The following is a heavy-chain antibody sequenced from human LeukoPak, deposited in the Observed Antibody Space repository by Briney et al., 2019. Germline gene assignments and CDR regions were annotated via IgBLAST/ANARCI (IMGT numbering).Heavy chain of an antibody. D-gene: IGHD2-2*01. CDR1: GGSISSGDYY. V-gene: IGHV4-30-4*08. J-gene: IGHJ4*02. Sequence: SETLSLTCTVSGGSISSGDYYWSWIRQPPGKGLEWFGYIYYSGSTYYNPSLKSRVTISVDTSKDQFSLKLSSVTAADTAVYYCASSRYCSSTSCHLRDYWGQGTLVTVSS. CDR3: ASSRYCSSTSCHLRDY. CDR2: IYYSGST.